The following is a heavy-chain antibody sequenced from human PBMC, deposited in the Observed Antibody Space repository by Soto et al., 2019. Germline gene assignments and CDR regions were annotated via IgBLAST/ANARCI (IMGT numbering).Heavy chain of an antibody. CDR2: IYYSGST. Sequence: QLQLQESGPGLVKPSETLSLTCTVSGGSISSSSYYWGWIRQPPGKGLEWIGSIYYSGSTYYNPSLKSRVTISVDTSKNQFSLKLSSVTAADTAVYYCASITMVRGVIPPYYYYYGMDVWGQGTTVTVSS. J-gene: IGHJ6*02. CDR3: ASITMVRGVIPPYYYYYGMDV. D-gene: IGHD3-10*01. CDR1: GGSISSSSYY. V-gene: IGHV4-39*01.